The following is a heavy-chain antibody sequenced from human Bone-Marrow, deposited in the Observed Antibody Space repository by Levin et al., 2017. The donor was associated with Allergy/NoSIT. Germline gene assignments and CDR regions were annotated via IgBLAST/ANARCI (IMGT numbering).Heavy chain of an antibody. CDR2: IKGDGSTT. Sequence: GESLKISCVASGFTFSSFWMHWVRQAPGKGLVWLSHIKGDGSTTTYADSVKGRFTISRDNAKNTLYLQMNSLSAEDTAVYYCVRELYGRDDHWGKGTLVTVSS. V-gene: IGHV3-74*03. CDR1: GFTFSSFW. J-gene: IGHJ4*02. CDR3: VRELYGRDDH. D-gene: IGHD2-2*02.